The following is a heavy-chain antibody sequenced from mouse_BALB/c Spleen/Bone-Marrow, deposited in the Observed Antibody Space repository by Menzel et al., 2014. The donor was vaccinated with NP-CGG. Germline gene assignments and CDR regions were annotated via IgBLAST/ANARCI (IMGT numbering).Heavy chain of an antibody. J-gene: IGHJ4*01. Sequence: DLVKPGASVKLSCKASGYTFTSYWINWIKQRPGQGLEWIRRIAPGSGSTYYNEMFKGKATLTVDTSSSTAYIQLSSLSSEDSAVYFCARFLIYCGNYGAMDYWGQGTPVTVSS. D-gene: IGHD2-1*01. CDR1: GYTFTSYW. V-gene: IGHV1S41*01. CDR2: IAPGSGST. CDR3: ARFLIYCGNYGAMDY.